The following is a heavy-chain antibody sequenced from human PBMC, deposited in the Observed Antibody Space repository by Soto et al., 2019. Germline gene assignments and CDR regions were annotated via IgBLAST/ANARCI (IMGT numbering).Heavy chain of an antibody. Sequence: AGPTVVNPTQTVTLTCTFSGLSLTSTGVGVGWIRQPPGKALEWLALIDWDDDKRYSQSLRSRLTITKDTSKNQVVLTVTNMDPVDAGTYYCASAWY. V-gene: IGHV2-5*02. CDR3: ASAWY. CDR2: IDWDDDK. J-gene: IGHJ2*01. CDR1: GLSLTSTGVG.